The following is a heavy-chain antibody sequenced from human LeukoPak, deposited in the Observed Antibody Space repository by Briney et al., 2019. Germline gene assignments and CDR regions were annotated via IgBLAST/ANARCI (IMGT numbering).Heavy chain of an antibody. J-gene: IGHJ4*02. CDR1: GGFISSYY. CDR3: ARGAIQLWSSNYYFDY. CDR2: IYYSGST. Sequence: SETLSLTCTVSGGFISSYYWSWIRQPPGKGLEWIGYIYYSGSTNYNPSLKSRVTISVDTSKNQFSLKLSSVTAADTAVYYCARGAIQLWSSNYYFDYWGQGTLVTVSS. D-gene: IGHD5-18*01. V-gene: IGHV4-59*01.